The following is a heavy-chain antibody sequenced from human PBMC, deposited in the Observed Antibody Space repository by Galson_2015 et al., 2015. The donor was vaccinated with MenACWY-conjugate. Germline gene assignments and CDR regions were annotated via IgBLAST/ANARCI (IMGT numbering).Heavy chain of an antibody. J-gene: IGHJ5*02. Sequence: QSGAEVKKAGESLTISCQASGYNLVSYWIIWVRQLPGKGLEWMGRIGPTDSYTKYSPAFQGHVTSSADRSINTVYLQWRSLRASDTAIYYCTRQMPLDWFDPWGQGTLVTVSS. CDR3: TRQMPLDWFDP. V-gene: IGHV5-10-1*01. CDR1: GYNLVSYW. CDR2: IGPTDSYT. D-gene: IGHD2-2*01.